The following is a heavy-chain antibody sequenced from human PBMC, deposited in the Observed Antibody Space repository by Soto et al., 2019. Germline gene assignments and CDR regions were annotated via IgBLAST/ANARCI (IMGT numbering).Heavy chain of an antibody. CDR2: ILQDGSQK. Sequence: EVQLVESGGGLVQPGGSLRLSCAASRFTFSSYWMTWVRQAPGKGLEWVANILQDGSQKYYVDSVKGRFTISRDNAENSLYLQMNSLRAEDTAVYYCARGPRIAVPSTRYYGLDVWGQGTTVTVSS. D-gene: IGHD6-19*01. J-gene: IGHJ6*02. CDR1: RFTFSSYW. CDR3: ARGPRIAVPSTRYYGLDV. V-gene: IGHV3-7*01.